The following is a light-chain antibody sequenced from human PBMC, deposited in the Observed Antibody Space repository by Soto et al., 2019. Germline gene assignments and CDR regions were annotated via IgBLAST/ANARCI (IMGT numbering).Light chain of an antibody. CDR3: QQYNSMLS. V-gene: IGKV1-33*01. CDR1: HDISRN. Sequence: DIQMTQSPSSLSASEGEGATITCQSSHDISRNLNWFQQKPGEAPQHLIYDASNLERGVPSRFSGSGSGTDFTLTISSLQPEDVATYYCQQYNSMLSFGGGTEVEIK. J-gene: IGKJ4*01. CDR2: DAS.